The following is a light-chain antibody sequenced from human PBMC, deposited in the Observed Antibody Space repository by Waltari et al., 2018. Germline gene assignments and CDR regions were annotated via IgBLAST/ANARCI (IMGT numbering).Light chain of an antibody. CDR2: DAS. CDR1: QSVRTY. Sequence: EIVLTQSPATLSLSPGERATLSCRASQSVRTYLAWYQHRPGQAPRLLTYDASNRATDIPARFSGSASGTDLTLTISSLQPEDFAVYYCQERSNWPGGAFGGGTKVEI. J-gene: IGKJ4*01. V-gene: IGKV3-11*01. CDR3: QERSNWPGGA.